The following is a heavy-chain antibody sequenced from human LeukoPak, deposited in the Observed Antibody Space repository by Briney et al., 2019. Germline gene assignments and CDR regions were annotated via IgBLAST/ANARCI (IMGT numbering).Heavy chain of an antibody. V-gene: IGHV3-15*01. CDR2: IKSKTNGGTT. CDR1: GLTFSNAW. Sequence: GGSLRLSCAVSGLTFSNAWMSWVRQAPGKGLEWVGRIKSKTNGGTTDYAAPVKGRFTILRDDSKSTVYLQMNSLKTEDTALYYCATDSLVANFWGQGTLVTVSS. J-gene: IGHJ4*02. D-gene: IGHD5-12*01. CDR3: ATDSLVANF.